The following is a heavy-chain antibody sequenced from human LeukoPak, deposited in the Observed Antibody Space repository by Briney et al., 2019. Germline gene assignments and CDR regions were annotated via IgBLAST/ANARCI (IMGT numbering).Heavy chain of an antibody. CDR2: IIPIFGTA. J-gene: IGHJ6*02. CDR3: ARIDYGDYGGYYYYYGMDV. Sequence: SVKVSCKASGGTFSSHAISWVRQAPGQGLEWMGGIIPIFGTANYAQKFQGRVTITADESTSTAYMELSSLRSEDTAVYYCARIDYGDYGGYYYYYGMDVWGQGTTVTVSS. CDR1: GGTFSSHA. D-gene: IGHD4-17*01. V-gene: IGHV1-69*01.